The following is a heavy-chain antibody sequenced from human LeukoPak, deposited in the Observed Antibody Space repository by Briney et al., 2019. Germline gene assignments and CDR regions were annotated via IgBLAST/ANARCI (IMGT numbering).Heavy chain of an antibody. CDR1: GFTFSAYW. D-gene: IGHD6-13*01. CDR3: ARISSSWYVFDY. Sequence: GGSLRLSCAASGFTFSAYWMTWVRQAPGKGLEWVANIKLDESEEYYVDSVKGRFTISRDNVKNSLYLQMNSLRAEDTAVYYCARISSSWYVFDYWRQGTLVTV. J-gene: IGHJ4*02. V-gene: IGHV3-7*01. CDR2: IKLDESEE.